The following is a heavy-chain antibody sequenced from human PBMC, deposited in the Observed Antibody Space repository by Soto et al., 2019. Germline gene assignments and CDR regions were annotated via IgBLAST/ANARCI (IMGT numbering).Heavy chain of an antibody. CDR1: GGSIGGSNYF. V-gene: IGHV4-39*07. Sequence: SETLSLTCTVSGGSIGGSNYFWGWIRQSPGTGLEWLGTIYSSGSTYYNPSLKSRITMSLDTSKNQFSLRLSSVTAADTAVYYCARPSVPATRGPLDYWGQGALVTVSS. D-gene: IGHD6-19*01. CDR2: IYSSGST. J-gene: IGHJ4*02. CDR3: ARPSVPATRGPLDY.